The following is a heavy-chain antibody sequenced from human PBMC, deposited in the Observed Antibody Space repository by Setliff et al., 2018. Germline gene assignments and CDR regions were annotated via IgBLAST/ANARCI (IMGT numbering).Heavy chain of an antibody. CDR3: ARDLFSSSWYDH. CDR1: GYTFSDYY. J-gene: IGHJ5*02. V-gene: IGHV1-2*02. CDR2: TNLVDGET. D-gene: IGHD6-19*01. Sequence: ASVKVSCKASGYTFSDYYIHWVRQAPGQGLEWVGWTNLVDGETRYARKFQGRVTMTRDTSITTAYMEISSLTSDDTAVYYCARDLFSSSWYDHWGQGTQVTVSS.